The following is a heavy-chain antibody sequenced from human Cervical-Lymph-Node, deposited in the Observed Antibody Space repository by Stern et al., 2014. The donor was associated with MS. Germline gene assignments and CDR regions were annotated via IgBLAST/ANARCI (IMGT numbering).Heavy chain of an antibody. CDR3: TTGRNIVSTILFEY. D-gene: IGHD5/OR15-5a*01. CDR1: GYTLTELS. V-gene: IGHV1-24*01. J-gene: IGHJ4*02. Sequence: QVQLVQSGAEVKKPGASVKISCKVSGYTLTELSIHWVRQAPGNGPEWMGGFDPEPGEIIYGQKFQGRVTMTEDTSTDTAFMEISSLRSEDTAVYYCTTGRNIVSTILFEYWGQGTLVTVSS. CDR2: FDPEPGEI.